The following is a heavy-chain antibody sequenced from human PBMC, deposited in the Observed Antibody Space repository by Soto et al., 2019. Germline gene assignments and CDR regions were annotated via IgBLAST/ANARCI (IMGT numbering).Heavy chain of an antibody. D-gene: IGHD6-13*01. CDR3: ARDRSGGSWYPYYMDV. CDR2: IYYSGST. V-gene: IGHV4-59*01. CDR1: GGSISSYY. J-gene: IGHJ6*03. Sequence: SETLSLTCTVSGGSISSYYWSWIRQPPGKGLEWIGYIYYSGSTNYNPSLKSRVTISVDTSKNQFSLKLSSVTAADTAVYYCARDRSGGSWYPYYMDVWGKGTTVTVSS.